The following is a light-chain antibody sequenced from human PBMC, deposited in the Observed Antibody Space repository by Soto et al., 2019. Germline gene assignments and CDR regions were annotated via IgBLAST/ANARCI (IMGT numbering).Light chain of an antibody. CDR3: QQYGTSPT. J-gene: IGKJ4*01. CDR2: AAS. Sequence: EMVLTQSPGTLSLSPGERATLSCRASQSVSSTYLAWYQQKPGQAPSLLIYAASSRTTATPDRFSGNGSGTDFTLTISRLQDEDFAVYFCQQYGTSPTFGGGTKVDIK. CDR1: QSVSSTY. V-gene: IGKV3-20*01.